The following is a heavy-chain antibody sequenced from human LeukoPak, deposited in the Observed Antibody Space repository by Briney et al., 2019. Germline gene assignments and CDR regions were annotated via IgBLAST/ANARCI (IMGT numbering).Heavy chain of an antibody. CDR1: GFIFSSYE. Sequence: TGGSLRHSCTASGFIFSSYEMNWVRQAPGKGLEWVTYISGDGSTRSYADSVRGRFTISRDNAQNSLYLQVNSLRAEDTAVYYCATLGVLLIYATFDYWGQGTLVTVSS. CDR2: ISGDGSTR. D-gene: IGHD2-8*01. CDR3: ATLGVLLIYATFDY. J-gene: IGHJ4*02. V-gene: IGHV3-48*03.